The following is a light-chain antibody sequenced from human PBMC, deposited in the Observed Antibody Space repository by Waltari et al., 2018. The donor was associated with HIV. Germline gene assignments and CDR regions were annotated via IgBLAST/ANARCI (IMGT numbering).Light chain of an antibody. Sequence: QSVLTQPPSVSAAPGPKVTISCSGILSTIGNNYVSWYQHLPGTAPKLLIYGDDKRYPGIPDRISASKSGTSATLAITGLQTGDEADYYCASWDSSLSVLFGGGTKLAVL. V-gene: IGLV1-51*02. J-gene: IGLJ2*01. CDR2: GDD. CDR3: ASWDSSLSVL. CDR1: LSTIGNNY.